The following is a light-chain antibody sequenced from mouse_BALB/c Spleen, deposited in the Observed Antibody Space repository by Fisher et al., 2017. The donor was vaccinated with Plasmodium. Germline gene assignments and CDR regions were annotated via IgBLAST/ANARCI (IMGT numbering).Light chain of an antibody. J-gene: IGKJ2*01. V-gene: IGKV5-45*01. CDR3: QQSNSWPYT. CDR2: YAS. CDR1: QSINNY. Sequence: DIVMTQSTGTLSVTPGDGVSLSCRASQSINNYLHWYQQRSHESPRLLITYASQSISGIPSRFSGSGSGTDFTLSINSVETEDFGIYFCQQSNSWPYTFGGGTKLDMK.